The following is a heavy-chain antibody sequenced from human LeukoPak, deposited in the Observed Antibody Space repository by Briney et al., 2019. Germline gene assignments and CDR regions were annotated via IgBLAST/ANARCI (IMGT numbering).Heavy chain of an antibody. V-gene: IGHV4-4*02. D-gene: IGHD1-26*01. CDR3: ARSGSPVPEAFDI. CDR1: GFTFSSYA. CDR2: IYHSGST. Sequence: GSLRLSCAASGFTFSSYAMHWVRQPPGKGLEWIGEIYHSGSTNYNPSLKSRVTISVDKSKNQFSLKLSSVTAADTAVYYCARSGSPVPEAFDIWGQGTMVTVSS. J-gene: IGHJ3*02.